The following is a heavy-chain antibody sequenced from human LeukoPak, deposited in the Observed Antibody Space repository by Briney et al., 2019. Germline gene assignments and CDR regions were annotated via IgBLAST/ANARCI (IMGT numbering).Heavy chain of an antibody. CDR1: GGSISSYY. Sequence: SETLSLTCTVSGGSISSYYWSWIRQPQGKGLEWIGYIYYSGSTNYNPSLESRVTISVDTSKNQFSLKLSSVTAADTAVYYCARGRGGSRYFDYWGQGTLVTVSS. CDR2: IYYSGST. J-gene: IGHJ4*02. CDR3: ARGRGGSRYFDY. D-gene: IGHD3-10*01. V-gene: IGHV4-59*08.